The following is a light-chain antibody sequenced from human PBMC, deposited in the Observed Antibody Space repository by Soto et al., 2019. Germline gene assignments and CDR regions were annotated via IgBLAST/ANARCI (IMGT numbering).Light chain of an antibody. CDR2: EVS. V-gene: IGLV2-8*01. CDR1: SSDVGGYNY. Sequence: QSALTQPPSAYVSPGQSVTISCTGTSSDVGGYNYVSWYQQHPDKAPKLMIYEVSKRPSGVPDRFSGSKSGKTGSLTGSGLQSEDEADYYCSSYAGSKNSVFGGGTKLTVL. J-gene: IGLJ3*02. CDR3: SSYAGSKNSV.